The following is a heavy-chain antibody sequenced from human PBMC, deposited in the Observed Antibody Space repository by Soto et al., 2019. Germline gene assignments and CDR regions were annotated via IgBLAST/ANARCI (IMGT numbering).Heavy chain of an antibody. D-gene: IGHD3-22*01. CDR2: TYYRAKWYN. J-gene: IGHJ3*02. Sequence: QSQTLSLTCAISGDSVSSNSAAWNWIRQSPSRGLEWLGRTYYRAKWYNDYAVSVKSRITINPDTSKNQFSLQLNAVTPEDTVVYYCARDRVTYYYDSSGYNDAFDIWGQGTMVTVSS. CDR3: ARDRVTYYYDSSGYNDAFDI. V-gene: IGHV6-1*01. CDR1: GDSVSSNSAA.